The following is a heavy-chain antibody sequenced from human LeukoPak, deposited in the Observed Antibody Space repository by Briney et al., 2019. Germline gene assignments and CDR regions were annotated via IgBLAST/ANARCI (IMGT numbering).Heavy chain of an antibody. CDR1: GFTFSSYA. Sequence: GGSLRLSCAASGFTFSSYAMHWVRQAPGKGLEWVAVISYDGSNKYYADSVKGRFTISRDNSKNTLYLQMNSLRAEDTAVYYCAKDRIRNDYWGQGTLVTVSS. V-gene: IGHV3-30*04. CDR2: ISYDGSNK. J-gene: IGHJ4*02. D-gene: IGHD1-14*01. CDR3: AKDRIRNDY.